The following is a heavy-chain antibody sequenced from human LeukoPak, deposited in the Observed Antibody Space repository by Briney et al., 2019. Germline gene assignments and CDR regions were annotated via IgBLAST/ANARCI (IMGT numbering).Heavy chain of an antibody. Sequence: PGGSLRLSCAASGFTFSSYSMNWVRQAPGKGLEWVSSISSSSSYIYYADSVKGRFTISRDNAKDSLYLQMNSLRAEDTAVYYCARERVSTSLPGIWGQGTLVTVSS. CDR3: ARERVSTSLPGI. D-gene: IGHD3-10*01. V-gene: IGHV3-21*01. J-gene: IGHJ4*02. CDR2: ISSSSSYI. CDR1: GFTFSSYS.